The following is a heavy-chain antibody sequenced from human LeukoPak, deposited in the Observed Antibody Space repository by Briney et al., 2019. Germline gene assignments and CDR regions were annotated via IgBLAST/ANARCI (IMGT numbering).Heavy chain of an antibody. CDR1: GFTFSTYW. J-gene: IGHJ4*02. Sequence: GGSLRLSCGASGFTFSTYWMSWVRQAPGKGLEWVANTKKDGSEKYYVDSVKGRFTISRDNAKNSLYLQMNSLRVEDTAVYYCVKVGGYSGYDQYWGQGTLVTVSS. CDR2: TKKDGSEK. D-gene: IGHD5-12*01. V-gene: IGHV3-7*03. CDR3: VKVGGYSGYDQY.